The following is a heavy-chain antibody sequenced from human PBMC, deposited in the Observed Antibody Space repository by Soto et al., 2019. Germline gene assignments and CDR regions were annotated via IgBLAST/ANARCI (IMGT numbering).Heavy chain of an antibody. D-gene: IGHD1-26*01. CDR1: GYTFNRHY. CDR3: AKRRGVGVTRSSFDY. Sequence: QVQLVQSGAAVRKPGASVKVSCKASGYTFNRHYIQWVRQAPGQGLEWMGMIDTSGGDTNYTKKFQGRVTLTSDTSTSTVYMELSRLRSEDTAVYYCAKRRGVGVTRSSFDYWGPGPLVIVSS. V-gene: IGHV1-46*02. CDR2: IDTSGGDT. J-gene: IGHJ4*02.